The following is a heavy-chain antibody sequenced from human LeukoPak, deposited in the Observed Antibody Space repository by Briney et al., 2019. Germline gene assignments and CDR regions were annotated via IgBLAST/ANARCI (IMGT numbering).Heavy chain of an antibody. Sequence: QSGGSLRLSCAASGFTFTSYSMNWVRQAPGKGLEWVSTISGGGGSTYYADSVKGRFTISRDNSKNTLYLQVNSLRAEDTAVYYCAKAAGGTSYNFDYWGQGTLVTVSS. CDR2: ISGGGGST. V-gene: IGHV3-23*01. J-gene: IGHJ4*02. D-gene: IGHD6-13*01. CDR3: AKAAGGTSYNFDY. CDR1: GFTFTSYS.